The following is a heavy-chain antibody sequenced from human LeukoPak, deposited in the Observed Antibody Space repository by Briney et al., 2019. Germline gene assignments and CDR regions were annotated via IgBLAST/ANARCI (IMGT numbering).Heavy chain of an antibody. CDR3: ARASAADSSSTSCYVGDFDY. J-gene: IGHJ4*02. V-gene: IGHV3-21*01. D-gene: IGHD2-2*01. Sequence: GGSLRLSCAASGFTFSSYSMNWVRQAPGKGLEWVSSISSSSSYIYYADSVKGRFTISRDNAKNSLYLQMNSLRAEDTAVYYCARASAADSSSTSCYVGDFDYWGQGTLVTVSS. CDR2: ISSSSSYI. CDR1: GFTFSSYS.